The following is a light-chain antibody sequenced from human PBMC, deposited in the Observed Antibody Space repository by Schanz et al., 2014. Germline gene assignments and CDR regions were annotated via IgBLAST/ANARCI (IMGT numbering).Light chain of an antibody. CDR3: HQYGTSPFT. Sequence: EIVMTQSPATLSVSPGEGATLSCRASQSVSSNLAWYQQKPGQVTRLLIYGASIRATGIPDRFVGSGYGTDFSLTITRLEPEDSAVYYCHQYGTSPFTFGPGTTVDIK. CDR1: QSVSSN. CDR2: GAS. V-gene: IGKV3-20*01. J-gene: IGKJ3*01.